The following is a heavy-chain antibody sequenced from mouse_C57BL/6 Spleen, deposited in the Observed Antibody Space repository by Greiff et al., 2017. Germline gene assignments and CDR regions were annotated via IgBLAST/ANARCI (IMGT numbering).Heavy chain of an antibody. CDR1: GYAFTNYL. J-gene: IGHJ1*03. D-gene: IGHD2-3*01. CDR3: ARGVDDGYYEYFDV. V-gene: IGHV1-54*01. CDR2: INPGSGGT. Sequence: VQLQQSGAELVRPGTSVKVSCKASGYAFTNYLIEWVKQRPGQGLEWIGVINPGSGGTNYNEKFKGKATLTADKSSSTAYMQLSSLTSEDSAVYFCARGVDDGYYEYFDVWGTGTTVTVSS.